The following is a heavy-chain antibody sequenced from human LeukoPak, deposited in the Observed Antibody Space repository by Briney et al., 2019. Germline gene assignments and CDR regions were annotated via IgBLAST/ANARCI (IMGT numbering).Heavy chain of an antibody. CDR1: GFTFDDYG. CDR2: INWNGGST. Sequence: AGGSLRLSCAASGFTFDDYGMSWVRQAPGKGLEWVSGINWNGGSTGYADSVKGRFTISRDNAKNSLYLQMNSLRAEDTALYHCARGGSVVDYYYYYYYMDVWGKGTTVTVSS. D-gene: IGHD2-15*01. CDR3: ARGGSVVDYYYYYYYMDV. V-gene: IGHV3-20*01. J-gene: IGHJ6*03.